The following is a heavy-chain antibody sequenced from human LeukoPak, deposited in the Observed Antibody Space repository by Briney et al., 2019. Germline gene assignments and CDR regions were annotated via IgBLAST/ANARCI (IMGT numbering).Heavy chain of an antibody. CDR3: AREQSYGEVNWFDP. D-gene: IGHD1-26*01. J-gene: IGHJ5*02. CDR1: GFTFSSYA. V-gene: IGHV3-30-3*01. CDR2: ISYDGSNK. Sequence: GGSLRLSCAASGFTFSSYAMHWVRQAPGKGLEWVAVISYDGSNKYYADSVKGRFTISRDNSKNTLYLQMNSLIAEDTAVYYCAREQSYGEVNWFDPWGQGTLVTVSS.